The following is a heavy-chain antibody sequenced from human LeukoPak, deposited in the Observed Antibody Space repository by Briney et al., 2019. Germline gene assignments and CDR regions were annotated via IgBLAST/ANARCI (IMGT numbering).Heavy chain of an antibody. CDR3: ARDPSWELPFYYYYMDV. Sequence: ASVKVSCKASGYTFTGYYMHWVRQAPGQGLEWMGWINPNSGGTNYAQNFQGRVTMTRDTYISKAYMELSRLRSDDTAVYYCARDPSWELPFYYYYMDVWGKGTTVTISS. CDR2: INPNSGGT. J-gene: IGHJ6*03. V-gene: IGHV1-2*02. D-gene: IGHD1-26*01. CDR1: GYTFTGYY.